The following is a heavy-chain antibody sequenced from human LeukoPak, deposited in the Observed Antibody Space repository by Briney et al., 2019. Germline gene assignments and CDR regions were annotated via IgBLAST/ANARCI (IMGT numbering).Heavy chain of an antibody. CDR1: GASISSGTHS. Sequence: PSETLSLTCTVSGASISSGTHSWSWIRQPPGQGLEWIGYFYHSGSIYYNPSLKSRVTISVDWSKDQFSLNLTSVTAADTAIYYCARTTVTNMFDFWGQGTPVTVSS. CDR3: ARTTVTNMFDF. D-gene: IGHD4-17*01. J-gene: IGHJ4*02. V-gene: IGHV4-30-2*01. CDR2: FYHSGSI.